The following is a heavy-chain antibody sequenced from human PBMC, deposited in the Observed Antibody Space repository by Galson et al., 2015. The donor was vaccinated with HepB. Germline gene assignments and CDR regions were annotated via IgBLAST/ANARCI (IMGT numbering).Heavy chain of an antibody. D-gene: IGHD2-2*01. CDR3: ARALEGLEYQLLSHYYYYGMDV. Sequence: CAISGDSVSSNSAAWNWIRQSPSRGLEWLGRTYYRSKWYNDYAVSVKSRITINPDTSKNQFSLQLNSVAPEDTAVYYCARALEGLEYQLLSHYYYYGMDVWGQGTTVTVSS. CDR1: GDSVSSNSAA. CDR2: TYYRSKWYN. J-gene: IGHJ6*02. V-gene: IGHV6-1*01.